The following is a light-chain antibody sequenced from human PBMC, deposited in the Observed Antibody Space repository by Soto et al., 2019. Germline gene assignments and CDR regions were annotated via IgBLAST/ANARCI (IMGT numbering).Light chain of an antibody. J-gene: IGLJ2*01. V-gene: IGLV2-23*03. CDR3: CSYAGSSTFV. Sequence: QSVLTQPASVSGSPGQSITISCTGTSSDVGSYNLVSWYQQHPGKAPQLMIYEGSKRPSGISNRFSGSKSGNTASLIISGHQAEDEADYYCCSYAGSSTFVFGGGTKLTVL. CDR2: EGS. CDR1: SSDVGSYNL.